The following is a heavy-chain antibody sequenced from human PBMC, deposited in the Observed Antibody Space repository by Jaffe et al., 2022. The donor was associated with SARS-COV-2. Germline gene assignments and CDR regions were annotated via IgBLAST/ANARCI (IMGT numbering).Heavy chain of an antibody. D-gene: IGHD3-22*01. J-gene: IGHJ3*02. CDR3: ARWADGTYYYDSSGYYSPTTAFDI. CDR1: GGSISSYY. V-gene: IGHV4-4*07. Sequence: QVQLQESGPGLVKPSETLSLTCTVSGGSISSYYWSWIRQPAGKGLEWIGRIYTSGSTNYNPSLKSRVTMSVDTSKNQFSLKLSSVTAADTAVYYCARWADGTYYYDSSGYYSPTTAFDIWGQGTMVTVSS. CDR2: IYTSGST.